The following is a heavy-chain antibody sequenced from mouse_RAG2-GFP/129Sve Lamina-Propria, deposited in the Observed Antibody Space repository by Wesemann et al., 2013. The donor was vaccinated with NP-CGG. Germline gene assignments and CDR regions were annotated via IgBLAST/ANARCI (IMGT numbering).Heavy chain of an antibody. CDR1: GYTFTDYE. Sequence: QVQLQQPGAELVKPGASVKMSCKASGYTFTDYEMHWVKQTPVHGLEWIGAIDPETGGTAYNQKFKGKAILTADKSSSTAYMELRSLTSEDSAVYYCTGTRGYWGQGTTLTVSS. D-gene: IGHD4-1*01. CDR3: TGTRGY. CDR2: IDPETGGT. V-gene: IGHV1-15*01. J-gene: IGHJ2*01.